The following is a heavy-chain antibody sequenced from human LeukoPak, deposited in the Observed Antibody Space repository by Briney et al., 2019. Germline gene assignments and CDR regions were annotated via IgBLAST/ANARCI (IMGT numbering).Heavy chain of an antibody. CDR3: AKDHRSCIGASYLLHQD. CDR1: GFSFSTYA. V-gene: IGHV3-23*01. J-gene: IGHJ4*02. Sequence: PGGSLRLSCAASGFSFSTYAMSWVRQAPGRGLEWVSSISGSGVSTWYAESVKGRFTISRDNSKSTLLLQLNSLRAEDTAVYYCAKDHRSCIGASYLLHQDWGQGTLVTVSS. D-gene: IGHD2-2*01. CDR2: ISGSGVST.